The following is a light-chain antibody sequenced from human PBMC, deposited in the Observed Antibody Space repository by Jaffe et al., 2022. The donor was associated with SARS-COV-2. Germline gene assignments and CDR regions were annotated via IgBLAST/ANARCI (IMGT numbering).Light chain of an antibody. V-gene: IGKV1-39*01. J-gene: IGKJ4*01. CDR2: AGS. Sequence: DIQMTQSPPSLSASVGDRVTISCRAGQSITRYLNWYQQKPGKAPKLLIYAGSNLQSGVPSRFSGSGSGTDFTLTISNLQPEDFATYYCQQKESFGGGTRVEMK. CDR1: QSITRY. CDR3: QQKES.